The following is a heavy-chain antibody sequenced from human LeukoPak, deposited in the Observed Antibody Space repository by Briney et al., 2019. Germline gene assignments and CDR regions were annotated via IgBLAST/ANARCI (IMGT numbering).Heavy chain of an antibody. V-gene: IGHV3-30*02. J-gene: IGHJ6*03. CDR3: AKGGDGEYYYHMDV. Sequence: PGGSLRLSCAASGFTFSSYGIHWVRQAPGKGLEWVAFVRYDGNNKYYVDSLKGRFIISRDNSKNMLHLQMNSLRVEDTAVYYCAKGGDGEYYYHMDVWGKGTTVTVSS. CDR1: GFTFSSYG. CDR2: VRYDGNNK. D-gene: IGHD4-17*01.